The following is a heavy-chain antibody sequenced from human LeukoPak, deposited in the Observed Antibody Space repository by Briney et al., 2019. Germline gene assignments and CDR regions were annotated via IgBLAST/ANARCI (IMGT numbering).Heavy chain of an antibody. D-gene: IGHD4-17*01. Sequence: GGSLRLSCVVSGFTVSGDYISWFRQAPGKGLEWVSSISSSSSYIYYADSVKGRFTISRDNAKNSLYLQMNSLRAEDTAVYYCAREDGDYVDYWGQGTLVTVSS. CDR2: ISSSSSYI. CDR1: GFTVSGDY. J-gene: IGHJ4*02. CDR3: AREDGDYVDY. V-gene: IGHV3-21*01.